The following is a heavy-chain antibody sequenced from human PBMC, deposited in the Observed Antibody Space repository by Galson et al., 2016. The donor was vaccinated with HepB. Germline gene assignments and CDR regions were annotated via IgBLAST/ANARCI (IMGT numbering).Heavy chain of an antibody. CDR1: GDSVSSHSAA. V-gene: IGHV6-1*01. CDR3: ARHPWLPGGA. J-gene: IGHJ5*02. D-gene: IGHD5-12*01. Sequence: CAISGDSVSSHSAAWNWIRQSPSRGLEWLGRTYYRSKWYNDYAVSVKSRISINPDTSKNQFSLQLNSVTPEDTSGYYCARHPWLPGGAWGQGTLVTVSS. CDR2: TYYRSKWYN.